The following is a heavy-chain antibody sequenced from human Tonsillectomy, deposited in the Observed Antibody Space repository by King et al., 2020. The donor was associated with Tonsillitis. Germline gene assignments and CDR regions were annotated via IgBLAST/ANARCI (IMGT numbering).Heavy chain of an antibody. V-gene: IGHV4-59*01. CDR3: ARDLYHIVVAASQAIGYFDL. CDR1: GGSMSNYY. D-gene: IGHD2-21*01. Sequence: QLQESGPGLVKPSETLSLICTVSGGSMSNYYWNWIRQPPGKGLEWIGDIYYSGSTNYNPSLKSRVTISVDTSKNQFSLKLRSVTAADTAVYYCARDLYHIVVAASQAIGYFDLWGRGTLVTVS. J-gene: IGHJ2*01. CDR2: IYYSGST.